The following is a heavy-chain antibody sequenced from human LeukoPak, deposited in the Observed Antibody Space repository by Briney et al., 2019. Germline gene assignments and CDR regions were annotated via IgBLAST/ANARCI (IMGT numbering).Heavy chain of an antibody. Sequence: ASVKVSCEASGYTFTSYAMHWVRQAPGQRLEWMGWINAGNGNTKYSQKFQGRVTITRDTSASTAYMELSSLRSEDTAVYYCARGPRDYRQYNWFDPWGQGTLVTVSS. V-gene: IGHV1-3*01. CDR2: INAGNGNT. CDR3: ARGPRDYRQYNWFDP. J-gene: IGHJ5*02. D-gene: IGHD4-17*01. CDR1: GYTFTSYA.